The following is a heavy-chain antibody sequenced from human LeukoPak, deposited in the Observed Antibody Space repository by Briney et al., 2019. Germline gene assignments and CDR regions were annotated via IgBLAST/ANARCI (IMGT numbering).Heavy chain of an antibody. CDR2: ISYDGSNK. J-gene: IGHJ4*02. D-gene: IGHD3-10*01. CDR3: AKDRYYYGSGSSMPADY. V-gene: IGHV3-30*18. Sequence: GGSLRLSCAASGFTFSSYGMHWVHQAPGKGLEWVAVISYDGSNKYYADSVKGRFTISRDNSKNTLYLQMNSLRAEDTAVYYCAKDRYYYGSGSSMPADYWGQGTLVTVSS. CDR1: GFTFSSYG.